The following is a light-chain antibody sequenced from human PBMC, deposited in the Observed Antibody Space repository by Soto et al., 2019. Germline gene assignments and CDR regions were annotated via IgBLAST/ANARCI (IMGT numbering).Light chain of an antibody. Sequence: EIVLTQSPATLSLSPGERATLSCRASQSISNNLAWYQQKPGQAPMLLIYRAFTRATGIPARFSGSGFGTDFTLTISSLQSEDFAVYYCQQYNNWPLTFGGGTKVDI. V-gene: IGKV3-15*01. CDR1: QSISNN. CDR3: QQYNNWPLT. CDR2: RAF. J-gene: IGKJ4*01.